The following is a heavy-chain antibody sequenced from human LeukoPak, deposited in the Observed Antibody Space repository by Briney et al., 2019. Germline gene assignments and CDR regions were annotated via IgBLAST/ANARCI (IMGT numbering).Heavy chain of an antibody. J-gene: IGHJ5*02. Sequence: GGSLRLSCAASGFTFSSYSMNWVRPAPGKGLEWVSSISSSSSYIYYADSVKGRFTIPKDNAKNSLYLQMNSLRAEDTAVYYCARSRSQDWFDPWGEGTLVTVSS. CDR2: ISSSSSYI. CDR1: GFTFSSYS. V-gene: IGHV3-21*01. CDR3: ARSRSQDWFDP.